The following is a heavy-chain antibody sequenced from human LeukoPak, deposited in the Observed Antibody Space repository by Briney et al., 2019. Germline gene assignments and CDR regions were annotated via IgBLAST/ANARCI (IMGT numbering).Heavy chain of an antibody. CDR3: ARVYGYNVDY. V-gene: IGHV4-59*02. D-gene: IGHD5-24*01. Sequence: PGGSLRLSCAASGFTVSSNYMSWVRQAPGKGLEWIGYIYDSGSTNYNPSLKSRVTISVDTSKNQFSLKLSSVTAADTAVYYCARVYGYNVDYWGQGTLVTVSS. CDR1: GFTVSSNY. CDR2: IYDSGST. J-gene: IGHJ4*02.